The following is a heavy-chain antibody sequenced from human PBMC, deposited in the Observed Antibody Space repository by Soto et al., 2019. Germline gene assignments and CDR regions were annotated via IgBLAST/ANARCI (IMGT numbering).Heavy chain of an antibody. CDR2: IKRKDDGGTS. Sequence: GGSLRLSCAASGFTFSNAWMSWVRQAPGKGLEWVGRIKRKDDGGTSDYAAPVKGRFTISRDDSKNTLYLQVNSLKTEDTAVYYCTTNRGEWYYFDYWGQGTLVTVSS. D-gene: IGHD3-16*01. V-gene: IGHV3-15*01. J-gene: IGHJ4*02. CDR1: GFTFSNAW. CDR3: TTNRGEWYYFDY.